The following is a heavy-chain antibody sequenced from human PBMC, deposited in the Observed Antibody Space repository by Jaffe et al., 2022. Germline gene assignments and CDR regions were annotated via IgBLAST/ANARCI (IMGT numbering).Heavy chain of an antibody. D-gene: IGHD4-4*01. V-gene: IGHV4-34*01. CDR1: GGSFSGYY. J-gene: IGHJ4*02. Sequence: QVQLQQWGAGLLKPSETLSLTCAVYGGSFSGYYWSWIRQPPGKGLEWIGEINHSGSTNYNPSLKSRVTISVDTSKNQFSLKLSSVTAADTAVYYCARATTVTTRFAPKGPLAVAGSLRTRLKYYFDYWGQGTLVTVSS. CDR3: ARATTVTTRFAPKGPLAVAGSLRTRLKYYFDY. CDR2: INHSGST.